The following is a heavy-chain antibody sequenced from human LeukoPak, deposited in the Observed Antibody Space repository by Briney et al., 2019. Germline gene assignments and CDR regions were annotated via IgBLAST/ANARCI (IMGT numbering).Heavy chain of an antibody. D-gene: IGHD3-16*02. Sequence: SETLSLTCTVSGGSISSYYWSWIRQPPGKGLEWIGYIYYSGSTNYNPSLKSRVTISVGTSKHQFSLKLSSVTAADTAVYYCARGYYDYVWGSYRYPNWFDPWGQGTLVTVSS. CDR3: ARGYYDYVWGSYRYPNWFDP. CDR1: GGSISSYY. V-gene: IGHV4-59*01. CDR2: IYYSGST. J-gene: IGHJ5*02.